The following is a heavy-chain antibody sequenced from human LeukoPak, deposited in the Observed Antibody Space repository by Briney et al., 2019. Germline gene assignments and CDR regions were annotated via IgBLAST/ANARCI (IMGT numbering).Heavy chain of an antibody. V-gene: IGHV4-59*08. J-gene: IGHJ4*02. Sequence: SETLSLTCTVSGDSIRSDYWSWIRQPPGKGLEWIGYIYYSGSTNYNPSLKSRVTISVDTSKNQLSLKLSSVTAADTAVYYCAKRGYSAVTTPFDYWGQGTLVTVSS. CDR3: AKRGYSAVTTPFDY. D-gene: IGHD4-11*01. CDR1: GDSIRSDY. CDR2: IYYSGST.